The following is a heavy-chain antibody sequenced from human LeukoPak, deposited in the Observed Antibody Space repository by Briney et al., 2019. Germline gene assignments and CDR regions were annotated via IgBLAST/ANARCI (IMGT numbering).Heavy chain of an antibody. J-gene: IGHJ4*02. Sequence: GESLKISCAASGFTFSSNGMHWVRQAPGKGLEYVSAISSDGRRTYYANSVKGRFTISRDNSKNTLYLQMGGLRAEDMAVYYCARDGGVYCGGDCSIDYWGQGTLVTVSS. CDR1: GFTFSSNG. CDR3: ARDGGVYCGGDCSIDY. CDR2: ISSDGRRT. D-gene: IGHD2-21*02. V-gene: IGHV3-64*01.